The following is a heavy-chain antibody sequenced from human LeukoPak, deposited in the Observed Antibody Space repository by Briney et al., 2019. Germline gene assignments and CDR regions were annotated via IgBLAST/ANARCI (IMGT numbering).Heavy chain of an antibody. Sequence: GGSLRLSRAASGFTFSSYSLNWVRQAPGKGLEWVSSISSSSSYIYYADSVKGRFTISRDNAKNSLYLQMNSLRAEDTALYYCARYYDYDSRGYYYYFDYWGQGTLVTVSS. CDR3: ARYYDYDSRGYYYYFDY. CDR1: GFTFSSYS. J-gene: IGHJ4*02. V-gene: IGHV3-21*01. CDR2: ISSSSSYI. D-gene: IGHD3-22*01.